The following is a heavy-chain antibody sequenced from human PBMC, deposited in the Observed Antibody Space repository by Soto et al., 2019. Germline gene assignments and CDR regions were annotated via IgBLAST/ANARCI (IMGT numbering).Heavy chain of an antibody. Sequence: QVQLVQSGAEVKKPGSLVKVSCKTSGGLFSVYSFNWVRQAPGQGLEWMGGVLPITGSTDYAQKFQGRLTITADRSTSTLYMELSRLTSDDTANYYCATIRVRGGPLRFEDGGQGTLISVSS. D-gene: IGHD5-12*01. J-gene: IGHJ4*01. V-gene: IGHV1-69*06. CDR3: ATIRVRGGPLRFED. CDR1: GGLFSVYS. CDR2: VLPITGST.